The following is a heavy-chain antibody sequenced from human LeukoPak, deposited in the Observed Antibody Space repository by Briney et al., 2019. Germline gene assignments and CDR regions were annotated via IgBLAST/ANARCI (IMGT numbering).Heavy chain of an antibody. D-gene: IGHD4-17*01. J-gene: IGHJ5*02. V-gene: IGHV3-30*18. CDR3: AKDGSTVTTPAS. CDR2: ISYDGSNK. CDR1: GFTFSDYG. Sequence: GGSLRLSCAASGFTFSDYGMHWVRQAPGKGLEWVAVISYDGSNKYCADSVKGRFTISRDNSKNTLYLQVNSLRAEDTAVYYCAKDGSTVTTPASWGQGTLVTVSS.